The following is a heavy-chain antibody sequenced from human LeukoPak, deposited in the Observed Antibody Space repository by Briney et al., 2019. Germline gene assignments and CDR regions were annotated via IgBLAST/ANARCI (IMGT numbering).Heavy chain of an antibody. CDR2: IYHSGST. J-gene: IGHJ4*02. V-gene: IGHV4-38-2*02. D-gene: IGHD2-15*01. CDR3: ARDLVGDIVVTAGY. Sequence: PSETLSLTCTVSGYSISSGYYWGWIRQPPGKGLEWIGSIYHSGSTYYNPSPKSRVTISVDTSKNQFSLKLSSVTAADTAVYYCARDLVGDIVVTAGYWGQGTLVTVSS. CDR1: GYSISSGYY.